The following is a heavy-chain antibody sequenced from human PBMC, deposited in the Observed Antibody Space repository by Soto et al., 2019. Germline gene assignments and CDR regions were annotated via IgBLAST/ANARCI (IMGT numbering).Heavy chain of an antibody. CDR2: IWSDEINK. Sequence: QVQLMESGGGVVQPGRSLRLSCAASGFAFSSSGMHWVRQAPGKGLEWVAVIWSDEINKHYADYVEGRFTISRENSKNTLYLQMNSLRAEDTAVYYCASYDGGGHYYYWGQGTLVIVSS. CDR3: ASYDGGGHYYY. V-gene: IGHV3-33*03. D-gene: IGHD3-22*01. J-gene: IGHJ4*02. CDR1: GFAFSSSG.